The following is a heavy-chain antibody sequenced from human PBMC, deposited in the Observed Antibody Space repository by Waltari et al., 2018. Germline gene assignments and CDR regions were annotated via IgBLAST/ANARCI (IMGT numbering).Heavy chain of an antibody. CDR3: AKDAFGNTYLDF. J-gene: IGHJ4*02. V-gene: IGHV3-30*02. D-gene: IGHD2-2*02. CDR1: AFTFRTFG. Sequence: QVNPVESGGGEVQPGGFLRLSCSTPAFTFRTFGMPWVRQGPGKGRELVALIWVDGSDKFYADSVRGRFTISRDNSARTLYLDMDSLRLDDTAMYYCAKDAFGNTYLDFWGQGTLVTVSS. CDR2: IWVDGSDK.